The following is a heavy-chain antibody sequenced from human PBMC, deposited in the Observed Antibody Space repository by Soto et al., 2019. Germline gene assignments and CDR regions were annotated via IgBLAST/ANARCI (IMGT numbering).Heavy chain of an antibody. J-gene: IGHJ4*01. Sequence: PGGSLRLSCAASGFTFSNYWMHWVRQVPGRGLVWVSRISHDGSGTSYADSVRGRFTISRDNAKNTVYLQMNSLRAEDTAVYYCGSVFECWGHGTPVTVSS. CDR3: GSVFEC. V-gene: IGHV3-74*01. CDR2: ISHDGSGT. CDR1: GFTFSNYW.